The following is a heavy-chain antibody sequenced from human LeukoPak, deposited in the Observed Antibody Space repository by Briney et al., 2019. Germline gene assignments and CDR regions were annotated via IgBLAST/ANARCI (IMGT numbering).Heavy chain of an antibody. Sequence: SDTLSLTCIVSGDSISTGYYWVWIRPSPGKGLEWIGNIYHSGSTYNNPSLKSRVTMSVDKSKNQFSLKLSSVTAADTAVYYCARGSNYMDVWGKGTTVTVSS. J-gene: IGHJ6*03. V-gene: IGHV4-38-2*02. CDR2: IYHSGST. CDR3: ARGSNYMDV. CDR1: GDSISTGYY. D-gene: IGHD3-3*01.